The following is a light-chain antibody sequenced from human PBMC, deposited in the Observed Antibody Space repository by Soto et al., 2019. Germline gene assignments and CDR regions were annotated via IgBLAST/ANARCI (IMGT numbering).Light chain of an antibody. CDR1: QSVIRY. J-gene: IGKJ1*01. CDR2: DAS. Sequence: EIVFTQSPATLSLSPGERAALSCGASQSVIRYLAWYQQRPGQAPRLLIYDASYRETGIPARFSGSGSGTEFTLTINSLAPEDFAIYYCHQRQSWTRTFGQGTKVDIK. CDR3: HQRQSWTRT. V-gene: IGKV3-11*01.